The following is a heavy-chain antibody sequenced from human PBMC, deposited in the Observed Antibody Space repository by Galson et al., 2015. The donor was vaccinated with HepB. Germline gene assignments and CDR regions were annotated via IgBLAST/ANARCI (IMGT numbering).Heavy chain of an antibody. V-gene: IGHV1-69*02. D-gene: IGHD5-12*01. CDR2: INPILDIT. J-gene: IGHJ1*01. CDR3: ARGGGYDSTAPGY. Sequence: SVKVSCKASGVIFNVHTLSWVRQAPGQGLEWMASINPILDITYYAQKFQGRVTITADKSASTAYMELSSLTSEDTATYYCARGGGYDSTAPGYWGQGTLVTVSS. CDR1: GVIFNVHT.